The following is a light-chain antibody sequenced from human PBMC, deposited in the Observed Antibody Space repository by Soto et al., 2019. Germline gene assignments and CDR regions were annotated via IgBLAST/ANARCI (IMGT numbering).Light chain of an antibody. CDR2: AAS. CDR3: TQHNSYPVT. V-gene: IGKV1-17*01. Sequence: DIQMTQSPSSLSASIGDRVTITCRASQGIRNDLAWYQQRPGKAPKRLIYAASTLQSGVPSRFNGNGAGTEFTITIDSLQSEDFATYYCTQHNSYPVTFGGGTKVEIK. CDR1: QGIRND. J-gene: IGKJ4*01.